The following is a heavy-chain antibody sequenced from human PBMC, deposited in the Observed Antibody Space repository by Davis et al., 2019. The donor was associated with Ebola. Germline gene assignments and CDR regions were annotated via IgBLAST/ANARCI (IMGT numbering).Heavy chain of an antibody. CDR3: AKGLTTGPFDY. V-gene: IGHV3-9*01. D-gene: IGHD3-22*01. J-gene: IGHJ4*02. CDR1: GFTFGDYA. Sequence: SLKISCTASGFTFGDYAMHWVRQAPGKGLEWVSGISWNSGSIGYADSVKGRFTISRDNAKNSLYLQMNSLRAEDTALYYCAKGLTTGPFDYWGQGTLVTVSS. CDR2: ISWNSGSI.